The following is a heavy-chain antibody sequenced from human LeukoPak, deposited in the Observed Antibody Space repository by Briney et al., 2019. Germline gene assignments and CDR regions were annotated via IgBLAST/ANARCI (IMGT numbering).Heavy chain of an antibody. D-gene: IGHD6-13*01. V-gene: IGHV3-21*01. CDR2: ISSRGSYI. Sequence: GGSLRLSCAASGFTFSNYNINWVRQAPGKGLEWVSSISSRGSYIYYADSVKGRFAISADNTMNSLYLQMNSLRAEDTAVYYCARGYSSSWYDLYYFDYWGQGTLVTVSS. CDR3: ARGYSSSWYDLYYFDY. CDR1: GFTFSNYN. J-gene: IGHJ4*02.